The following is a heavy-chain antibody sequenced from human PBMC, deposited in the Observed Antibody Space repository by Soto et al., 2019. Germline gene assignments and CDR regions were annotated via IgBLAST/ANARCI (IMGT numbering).Heavy chain of an antibody. D-gene: IGHD1-7*01. Sequence: EVQLVDSGGGLVQPGGSLRLSCAASEFTFRSYWMHWVRQSPGKGLVWVSRISGDGSSTNYADSVKGRFTSSRDNAKNTVYLQIDSLRAEGTAVYYCARSLPGTYGAFDLWGQGTMVTVSS. CDR1: EFTFRSYW. CDR3: ARSLPGTYGAFDL. J-gene: IGHJ3*01. V-gene: IGHV3-74*01. CDR2: ISGDGSST.